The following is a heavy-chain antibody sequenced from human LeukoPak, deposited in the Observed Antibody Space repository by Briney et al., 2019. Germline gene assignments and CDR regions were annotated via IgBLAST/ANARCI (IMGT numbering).Heavy chain of an antibody. CDR3: ARQDGRRRYFDY. V-gene: IGHV4-59*01. CDR1: GGSISSYY. Sequence: SETLSLTCTVSGGSISSYYWSWIRQPPGKGLEWIGYIYYSGSTNYNPSLKSRVPISVDTSKNQFSLKLSSVTAADTAVYYCARQDGRRRYFDYWGQGTLVTVSS. J-gene: IGHJ4*02. D-gene: IGHD5-24*01. CDR2: IYYSGST.